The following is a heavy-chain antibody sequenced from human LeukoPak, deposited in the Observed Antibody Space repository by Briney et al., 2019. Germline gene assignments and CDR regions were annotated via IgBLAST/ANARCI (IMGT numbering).Heavy chain of an antibody. J-gene: IGHJ6*03. D-gene: IGHD1-26*01. CDR3: ANLYSGSSPGVYYYYMDV. CDR2: ISSSGSTI. CDR1: GFTFSSYE. V-gene: IGHV3-48*03. Sequence: GGSLRLSCAASGFTFSSYEMNWVRQAPGKGLEWVSYISSSGSTIYYADSVKGRFTISRDNSKNTLYLQMNSLRAEDTAVYYCANLYSGSSPGVYYYYMDVWGKGTTVTISS.